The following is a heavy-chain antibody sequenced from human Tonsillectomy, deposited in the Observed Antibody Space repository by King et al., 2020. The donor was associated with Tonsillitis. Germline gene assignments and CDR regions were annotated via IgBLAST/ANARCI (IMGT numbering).Heavy chain of an antibody. J-gene: IGHJ6*02. V-gene: IGHV4-38-2*02. CDR1: GYSISSGYY. CDR3: AREGNSGYYYYGMDV. D-gene: IGHD3-10*01. CDR2: IYHSGST. Sequence: VQLQESGPGLVKPSETLSLTCAVSGYSISSGYYWGWIRQPPGKGLEWIGSIYHSGSTYYNPSLKSRVTISVDTSKNQFSLKLSSVTAADTAVYYCAREGNSGYYYYGMDVWGQGTTVTVSS.